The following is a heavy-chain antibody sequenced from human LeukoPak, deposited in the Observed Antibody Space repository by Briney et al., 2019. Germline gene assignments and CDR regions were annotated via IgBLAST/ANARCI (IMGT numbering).Heavy chain of an antibody. CDR1: GFTFGDYA. V-gene: IGHV3-23*01. CDR2: ISGSGGST. Sequence: GGSLRLSCTASGFTFGDYAMSWVRQAPGKGLEWVSAISGSGGSTYYADSVKGRFTISRDNSKNTLYLQMNSLRAEDTAVYYCAKDRTYYYDSRTHGPNDYWGQGTLVTVSS. D-gene: IGHD3-22*01. J-gene: IGHJ4*02. CDR3: AKDRTYYYDSRTHGPNDY.